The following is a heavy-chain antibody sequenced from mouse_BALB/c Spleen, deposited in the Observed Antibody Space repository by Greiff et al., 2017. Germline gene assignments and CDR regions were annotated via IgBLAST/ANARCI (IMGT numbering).Heavy chain of an antibody. V-gene: IGHV1-69*02. CDR2: IYPSDSYT. J-gene: IGHJ2*01. CDR1: GYTFTSYW. D-gene: IGHD3-2*01. Sequence: QVQLQQPGAELVRPGASVKLSCKASGYTFTSYWINWVKQRPGQGLEWIGNIYPSDSYTNYNQKFKDKATLTVDKSSSTAYMQLSSPTSEDSAVYYCTREDGDSSYYFDYWGQGNTLTVSS. CDR3: TREDGDSSYYFDY.